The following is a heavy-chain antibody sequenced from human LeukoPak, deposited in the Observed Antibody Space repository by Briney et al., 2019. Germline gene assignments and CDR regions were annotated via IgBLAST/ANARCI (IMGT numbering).Heavy chain of an antibody. Sequence: GGSLRLSCVASGFTYRRYSMNWVRQAPGKGLEWVSGINWNGGNTDYADSVKGRFTISRDNAKNSLHLQMNSLRAEDTALYYCARNLRDGDYYYFYMDVWGRGTTVTVSS. J-gene: IGHJ6*03. CDR1: GFTYRRYS. CDR3: ARNLRDGDYYYFYMDV. CDR2: INWNGGNT. V-gene: IGHV3-20*04. D-gene: IGHD5-24*01.